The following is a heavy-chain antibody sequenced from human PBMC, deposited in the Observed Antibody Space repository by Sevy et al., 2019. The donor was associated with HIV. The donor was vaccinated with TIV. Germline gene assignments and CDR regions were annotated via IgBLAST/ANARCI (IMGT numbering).Heavy chain of an antibody. Sequence: GGSLRLSCAASGFTFSNAWMNWVRQAPGKGLEGVTSILYDGSNKYYADSLKGRFTISRDNSKNMLYLQMNSLIVEDTAIYYCARGLAALPGYYYGLDVWGQGTTVTVSS. V-gene: IGHV3-30*03. CDR3: ARGLAALPGYYYGLDV. CDR1: GFTFSNAW. D-gene: IGHD6-6*01. CDR2: ILYDGSNK. J-gene: IGHJ6*02.